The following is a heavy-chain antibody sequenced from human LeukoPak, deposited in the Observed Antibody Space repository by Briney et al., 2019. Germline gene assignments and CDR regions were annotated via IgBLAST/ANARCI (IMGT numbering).Heavy chain of an antibody. J-gene: IGHJ4*02. Sequence: GGSLRLSCAASGFRISGHYMSWIRQAPGKGLEWISYITNSGDFVNYADSVKGRFTISRDNAKNSLYLQMNSLRAEDTAVYYCAREARATPDFWGQGTVVTVSS. CDR1: GFRISGHY. CDR2: ITNSGDFV. V-gene: IGHV3-11*01. CDR3: AREARATPDF. D-gene: IGHD1-26*01.